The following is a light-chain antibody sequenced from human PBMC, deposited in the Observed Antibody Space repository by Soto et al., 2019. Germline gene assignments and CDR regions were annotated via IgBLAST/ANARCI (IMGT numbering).Light chain of an antibody. CDR3: AAWDDSLNGQV. V-gene: IGLV1-44*01. J-gene: IGLJ1*01. CDR2: TTN. Sequence: QSALTQPHSASGTPGQRVTISCSGSSSNIGTSSVHWFQQLPGTAPKLLISTTNQRPSGVPERFSGSKSGTSASLAISGLQSEDEADYYCAAWDDSLNGQVFGTGTKVNGL. CDR1: SSNIGTSS.